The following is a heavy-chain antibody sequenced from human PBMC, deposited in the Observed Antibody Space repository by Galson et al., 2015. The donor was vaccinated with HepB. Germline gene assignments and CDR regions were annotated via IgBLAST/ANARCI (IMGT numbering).Heavy chain of an antibody. V-gene: IGHV4-31*03. CDR2: IYYSGST. D-gene: IGHD3-3*01. Sequence: TLSLTCTVSGGSISSYYWSWIRQHPGKGLEWIGYIYYSGSTYYNPSLKSRVTISVDTSKNQFSLKLSSVTAADTAVHYCARDGLGDFWSGQGGLRWFDPWGQGTLVTVSS. CDR3: ARDGLGDFWSGQGGLRWFDP. CDR1: GGSISSYY. J-gene: IGHJ5*02.